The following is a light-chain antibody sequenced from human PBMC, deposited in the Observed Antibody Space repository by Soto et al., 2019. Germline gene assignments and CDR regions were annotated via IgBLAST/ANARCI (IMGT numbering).Light chain of an antibody. J-gene: IGKJ1*01. Sequence: DIQLTQSPSTLSASVGDRVSITCRASQSISSWLAGYQQRPGKAPKLLRDEASIFESGVPSRFSGRGSGTQFTLTISSLQPDDFATYYCQQYNSYPWTFSQGTKVDNK. CDR1: QSISSW. CDR2: EAS. CDR3: QQYNSYPWT. V-gene: IGKV1-5*03.